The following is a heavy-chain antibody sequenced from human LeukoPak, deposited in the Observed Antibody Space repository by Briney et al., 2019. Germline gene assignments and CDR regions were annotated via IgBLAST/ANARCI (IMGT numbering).Heavy chain of an antibody. CDR2: IIPIFGTA. CDR1: GGTFSSNA. Sequence: ASVKVSCKASGGTFSSNAISWVRQAPGQGLEWMGGIIPIFGTANYAQKFQGRVTITADKSTSTAYMELSSLRSEDTAVYYCASRAVADAFDIWGQGTMVTVSS. V-gene: IGHV1-69*06. D-gene: IGHD6-19*01. J-gene: IGHJ3*02. CDR3: ASRAVADAFDI.